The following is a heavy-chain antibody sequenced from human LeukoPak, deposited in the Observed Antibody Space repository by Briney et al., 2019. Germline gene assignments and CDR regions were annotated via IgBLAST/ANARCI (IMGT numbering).Heavy chain of an antibody. Sequence: GASLQISCEGSGSIFTSYWIGWGRQLPGKGLEWMGIIYPGDSDTRYSPSFQGQVTISADKSISTAYLQWSSLKASDTAMYYCARLEYSSSYTIIYWGQGTLVTVSS. J-gene: IGHJ4*02. V-gene: IGHV5-51*01. CDR1: GSIFTSYW. CDR2: IYPGDSDT. CDR3: ARLEYSSSYTIIY. D-gene: IGHD6-6*01.